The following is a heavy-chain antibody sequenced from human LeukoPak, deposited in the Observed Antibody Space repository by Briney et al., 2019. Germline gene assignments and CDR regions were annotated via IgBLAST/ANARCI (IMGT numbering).Heavy chain of an antibody. J-gene: IGHJ6*03. CDR1: GGSISSYY. Sequence: SETLSLTCAVSGGSISSYYWSWIRQPPGKGLEWIGYIYYSGSTNYNPSLKSRVTISVDTSKNQFSLKLSSVTAADTAVYYCARAYYYMDVWGKGTTVTVSS. V-gene: IGHV4-59*01. CDR2: IYYSGST. CDR3: ARAYYYMDV.